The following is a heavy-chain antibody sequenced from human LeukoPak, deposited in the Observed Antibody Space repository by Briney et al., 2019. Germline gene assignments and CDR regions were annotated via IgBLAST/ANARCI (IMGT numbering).Heavy chain of an antibody. CDR2: ILYDGSRE. Sequence: GRSLRLSCVASGFTFNRCGMHWVRHAPGKGLEWVARILYDGSREYYADSVEGRFTIARDNSKNTLYLEMNSLREEDTAVYYCVKSSGTEDYGMDAGAKGPRSPCP. V-gene: IGHV3-30*18. D-gene: IGHD3-10*01. J-gene: IGHJ6*02. CDR1: GFTFNRCG. CDR3: VKSSGTEDYGMDA.